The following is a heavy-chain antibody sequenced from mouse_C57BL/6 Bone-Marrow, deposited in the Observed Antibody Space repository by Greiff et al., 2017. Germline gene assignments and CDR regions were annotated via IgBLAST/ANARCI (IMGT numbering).Heavy chain of an antibody. CDR2: INPNYGTT. D-gene: IGHD2-1*01. J-gene: IGHJ2*01. Sequence: EVKLLESGPELVKPGASVKISCKASGYSFTDYNMNWVKQSNGKSLEWIGVINPNYGTTSYNQKFKGKATLTVDQSSSTAYMQLNSLTSEDSAVYYCAREVFYGIYFDYWGQGTTLTVSS. V-gene: IGHV1-39*01. CDR3: AREVFYGIYFDY. CDR1: GYSFTDYN.